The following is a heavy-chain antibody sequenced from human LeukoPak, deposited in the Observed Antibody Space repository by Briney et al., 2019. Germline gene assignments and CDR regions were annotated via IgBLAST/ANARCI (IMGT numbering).Heavy chain of an antibody. CDR2: ISAYNGNT. J-gene: IGHJ6*03. CDR1: GYTFTSYG. V-gene: IGHV1-18*01. D-gene: IGHD3-10*01. Sequence: GASVKVSCKASGYTFTSYGISWVRQAPGQGLEWMGWISAYNGNTNYAQKLQGRVTMTTDTSTSTAYMELRSLRSDDTVVYYCARVPVLLWFGELFHHYYYMDVWGKGTTVTISS. CDR3: ARVPVLLWFGELFHHYYYMDV.